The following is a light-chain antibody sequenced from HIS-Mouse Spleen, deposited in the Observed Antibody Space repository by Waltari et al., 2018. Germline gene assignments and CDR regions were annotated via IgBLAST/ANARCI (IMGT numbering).Light chain of an antibody. J-gene: IGKJ1*01. V-gene: IGKV3-15*01. CDR3: QQYNNWPPWT. CDR2: GAS. CDR1: QSVSSN. Sequence: EIVMTQSRATLSVSPGERATLPCRASQSVSSNLAWYQQKPGQAPRLLIYGASTRATGIPARFSGSGSGTEFTLTISSLQSEDFAVYYCQQYNNWPPWTFGQGTKVEIK.